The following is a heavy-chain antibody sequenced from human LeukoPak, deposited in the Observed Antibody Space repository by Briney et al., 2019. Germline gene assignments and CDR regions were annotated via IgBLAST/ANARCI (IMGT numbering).Heavy chain of an antibody. V-gene: IGHV1-2*02. CDR2: INPNSGGT. CDR1: GYTFTGYY. D-gene: IGHD4-17*01. J-gene: IGHJ4*02. Sequence: ASVKVSCKASGYTFTGYYMHWVRQAPGQGLEWMGWINPNSGGTNYAQKFQGRVTMTRDTSISTAYMELSRLRSDDTAVYCCARDGDRYGDSYFDYWGQGTLVTVSS. CDR3: ARDGDRYGDSYFDY.